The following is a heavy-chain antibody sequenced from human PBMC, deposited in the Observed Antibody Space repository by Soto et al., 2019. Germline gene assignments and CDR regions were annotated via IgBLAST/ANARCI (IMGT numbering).Heavy chain of an antibody. Sequence: EVHLLESGGGLVQPGGSLRLSCAASGFTFGSYAMNWVRQAPGKGLEWVSSLSGSGTNTYYSDSVKGRFTISRDNSKNTLYLQMNTLRAEDTAVYYCAKDPPLFHKVQGSFQNWGQGTLVTVSS. D-gene: IGHD1-1*01. J-gene: IGHJ1*01. CDR2: LSGSGTNT. V-gene: IGHV3-23*01. CDR3: AKDPPLFHKVQGSFQN. CDR1: GFTFGSYA.